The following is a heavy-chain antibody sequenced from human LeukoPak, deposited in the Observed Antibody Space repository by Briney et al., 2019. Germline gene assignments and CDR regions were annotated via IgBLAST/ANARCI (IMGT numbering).Heavy chain of an antibody. CDR2: ISYDGSNK. D-gene: IGHD5-12*01. CDR3: ARDLSVALLDY. J-gene: IGHJ4*02. V-gene: IGHV3-30-3*01. CDR1: GFTSSSYA. Sequence: GGSLRLSCAASGFTSSSYAMSWVRQAPGKGLEWVAVISYDGSNKYYADSVKGRFTISRDNSKNTLYLQMNSLRAEDTAVYYCARDLSVALLDYWGQGTLVTVSS.